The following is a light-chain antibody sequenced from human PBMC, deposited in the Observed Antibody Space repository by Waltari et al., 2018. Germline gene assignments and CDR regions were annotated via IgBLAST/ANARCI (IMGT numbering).Light chain of an antibody. V-gene: IGKV3-20*01. CDR3: QNYERLPVT. CDR1: QHIGRT. Sequence: EVVLTQSPGTLSLSPGERATLSCRASQHIGRTLTWYQQKPGQSPRLLMYGSSIRAAGIPDRFSGSGSGTDFILTSTRLEPEDFAVYYCQNYERLPVTFGQGTKVEIK. J-gene: IGKJ1*01. CDR2: GSS.